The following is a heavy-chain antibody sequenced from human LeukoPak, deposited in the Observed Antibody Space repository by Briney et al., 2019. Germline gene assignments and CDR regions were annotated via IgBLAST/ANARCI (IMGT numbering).Heavy chain of an antibody. Sequence: SGGSLRLSCAASGFTFSSYAMHWVRQAPGKGLEWVAVISYDGSNKYYADSVKGRFTISRDNSKNTLYLQMNSLRAEDTAVYYCARVGYNCGGDCRDWFDPWGEATLVTVSS. D-gene: IGHD2-21*02. CDR3: ARVGYNCGGDCRDWFDP. J-gene: IGHJ5*02. CDR2: ISYDGSNK. CDR1: GFTFSSYA. V-gene: IGHV3-30-3*01.